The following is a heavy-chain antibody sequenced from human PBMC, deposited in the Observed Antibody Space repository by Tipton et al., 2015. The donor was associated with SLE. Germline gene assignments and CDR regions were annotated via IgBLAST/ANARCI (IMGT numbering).Heavy chain of an antibody. CDR2: IWYDGSNK. D-gene: IGHD1-26*01. Sequence: SLRLSCAASGFTFSSYAMSWVRQAPGKGLEWVAGIWYDGSNKYYADSVKGRFTISRDNSKNTLYLQMNSLRAEDTAVYYCAKDVSAERRYFDLWGRGTLVTVSS. CDR3: AKDVSAERRYFDL. CDR1: GFTFSSYA. J-gene: IGHJ2*01. V-gene: IGHV3-33*06.